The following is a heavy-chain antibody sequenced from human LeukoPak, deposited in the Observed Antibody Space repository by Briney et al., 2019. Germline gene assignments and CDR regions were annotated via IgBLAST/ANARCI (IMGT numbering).Heavy chain of an antibody. Sequence: GGSLRLSCAASGFTFSDYGMHWVRQAPGKGLEWVAFIRYDGSNKYYADSVKGRFTISRDNSKNTLYLQMNSLRAEDTAVYYCAKDFIAARPSLRGAFDIWGQGTMVTVSS. CDR2: IRYDGSNK. CDR1: GFTFSDYG. V-gene: IGHV3-30*02. J-gene: IGHJ3*02. D-gene: IGHD6-6*01. CDR3: AKDFIAARPSLRGAFDI.